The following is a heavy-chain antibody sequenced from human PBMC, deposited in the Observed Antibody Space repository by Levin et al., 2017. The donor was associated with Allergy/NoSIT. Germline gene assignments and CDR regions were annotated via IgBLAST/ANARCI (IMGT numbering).Heavy chain of an antibody. CDR1: GGSISSGGYS. V-gene: IGHV4-30-2*01. J-gene: IGHJ4*02. D-gene: IGHD3-10*01. CDR3: ARAGITMVRGVMFDY. CDR2: IYHSGST. Sequence: SQTLSLTCAVSGGSISSGGYSWSWIRQPPGKGLEWIGYIYHSGSTYYNPSLKSRVTISVDRSKNQFSLKLSSVTAADTAVYYCARAGITMVRGVMFDYWGQGTLVTVSS.